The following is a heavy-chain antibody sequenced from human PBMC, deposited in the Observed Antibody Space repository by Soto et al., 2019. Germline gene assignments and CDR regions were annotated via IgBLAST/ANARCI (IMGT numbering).Heavy chain of an antibody. CDR1: GYTFTSYD. D-gene: IGHD2-8*01. J-gene: IGHJ6*03. V-gene: IGHV1-8*01. CDR3: ARGCTNGVCYDYYYYMDV. CDR2: MNPNSGNT. Sequence: ASVKVSCKASGYTFTSYDINWVRQATGQGLEWMGWMNPNSGNTGYAQKFQGRVTMTRNTSISTAYMELSSLRSEDTAVYYCARGCTNGVCYDYYYYMDVWGKGTTVTVSS.